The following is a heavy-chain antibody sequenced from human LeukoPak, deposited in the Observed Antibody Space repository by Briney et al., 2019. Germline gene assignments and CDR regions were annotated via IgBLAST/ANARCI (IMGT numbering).Heavy chain of an antibody. CDR1: GGSISSATYY. J-gene: IGHJ1*01. CDR3: ARDGDYYDSSGYYYFQH. CDR2: IYTSGST. V-gene: IGHV4-61*02. Sequence: SQTLSLTCTVSGGSISSATYYWTWIRQPAGKGLEWIGRIYTSGSTNYNPSLESRVTMSVDTSKNQFSLKLSSVTAADTAVYYCARDGDYYDSSGYYYFQHWGQGTLVTVSS. D-gene: IGHD3-22*01.